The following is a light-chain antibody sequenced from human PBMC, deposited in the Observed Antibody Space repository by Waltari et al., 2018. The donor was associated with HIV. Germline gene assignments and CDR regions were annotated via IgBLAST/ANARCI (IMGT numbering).Light chain of an antibody. CDR2: RNN. Sequence: QSVLTQPPSASGTPGQRVTISCSGSSSNIGSKYVYWYQQLPGTAPKLLIYRNNQRPAGVPDRFSGSKACTAASRAISGLRSEDEAEYYCAAWDDSYVFGGGTKLTVL. CDR3: AAWDDSYV. CDR1: SSNIGSKY. J-gene: IGLJ2*01. V-gene: IGLV1-47*01.